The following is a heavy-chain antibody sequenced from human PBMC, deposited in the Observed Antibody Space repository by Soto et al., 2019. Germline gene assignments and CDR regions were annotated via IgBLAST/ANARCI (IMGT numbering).Heavy chain of an antibody. V-gene: IGHV1-3*01. Sequence: GASVKVSCKASGYTFTSYAMHWVRQAPGQRLEWMGWINAGNGNTKYSQKFQGRVTSTRDTSASTAYMELSSLRSEDTAVYYCASSDYDFWIYRDGVGAFDIWGQGTMVTVSS. D-gene: IGHD3-3*01. J-gene: IGHJ3*02. CDR2: INAGNGNT. CDR1: GYTFTSYA. CDR3: ASSDYDFWIYRDGVGAFDI.